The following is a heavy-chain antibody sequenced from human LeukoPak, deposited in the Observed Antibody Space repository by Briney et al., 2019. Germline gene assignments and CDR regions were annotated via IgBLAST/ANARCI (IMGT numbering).Heavy chain of an antibody. CDR2: ISAYNGNT. V-gene: IGHV1-18*01. J-gene: IGHJ5*02. D-gene: IGHD2-2*01. CDR3: ARVLPPDIVVVPAAEGWFDP. Sequence: GASVKVSCKASGYTFTSYGISWVRQAPGQGLEWMGWISAYNGNTNYAQKLQGRVTMTIDTFTSTAYMELRRLRSYDTAVYYCARVLPPDIVVVPAAEGWFDPWGQGTLVTVSS. CDR1: GYTFTSYG.